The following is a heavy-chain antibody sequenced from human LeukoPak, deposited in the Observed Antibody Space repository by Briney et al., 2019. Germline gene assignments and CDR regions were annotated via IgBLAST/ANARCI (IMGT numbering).Heavy chain of an antibody. D-gene: IGHD2-2*01. V-gene: IGHV3-48*01. CDR2: ISSSSSTI. CDR1: GFTFDDYA. Sequence: GGSLRLSCAASGFTFDDYAMHWVRQAPGKGLEWVSYISSSSSTIYYADSVKGRFTISRDNAKNSLYLQMNSLRAEDTAVYYCALGCSSTSCSDDYWGQGTLVTVSS. CDR3: ALGCSSTSCSDDY. J-gene: IGHJ4*02.